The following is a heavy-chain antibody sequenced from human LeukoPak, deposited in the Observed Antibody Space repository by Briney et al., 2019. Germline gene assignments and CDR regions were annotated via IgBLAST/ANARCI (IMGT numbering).Heavy chain of an antibody. CDR1: GYTFTGYY. V-gene: IGHV1-2*02. J-gene: IGHJ4*02. CDR3: VREAGPLD. Sequence: GGSVTVSCKASGYTFTGYYINWVRQAPGQGPEGVGWVNANTGGTKYAQTVQGRVTMTRDSAINTDFMEVNGLTYDDTAVFYCVREAGPLDWGQGTLVTVSS. CDR2: VNANTGGT.